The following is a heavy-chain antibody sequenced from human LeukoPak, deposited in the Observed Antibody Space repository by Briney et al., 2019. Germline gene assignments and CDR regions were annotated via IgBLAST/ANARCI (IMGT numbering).Heavy chain of an antibody. CDR3: ARVILGYNHRDASDI. Sequence: ASVKVSCKASGYTFTGYYMHWVRQAPGQGLEWMGWINPNSGGTNYAQKFQGRVTMTRDTSISTAYMELSRLRSDDTAVYYCARVILGYNHRDASDIWGQGTMVTVSS. D-gene: IGHD5-24*01. CDR1: GYTFTGYY. CDR2: INPNSGGT. V-gene: IGHV1-2*02. J-gene: IGHJ3*02.